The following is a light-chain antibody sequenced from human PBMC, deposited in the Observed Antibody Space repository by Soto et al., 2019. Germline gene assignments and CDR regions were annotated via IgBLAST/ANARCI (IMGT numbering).Light chain of an antibody. CDR2: SVF. J-gene: IGKJ2*01. Sequence: DIQMAQSPSSLSASVGDRVSITCRASLIIGTYLNWYQETEGQAPRLLIHSVFKLQSGVPSRFSGSGSGTEFTLTINNLQPEDSATYYCHQGYSSPQTFGQGTKLEIK. CDR1: LIIGTY. CDR3: HQGYSSPQT. V-gene: IGKV1-39*01.